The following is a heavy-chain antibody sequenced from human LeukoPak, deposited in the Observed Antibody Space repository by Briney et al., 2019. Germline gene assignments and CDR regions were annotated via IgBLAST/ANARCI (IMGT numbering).Heavy chain of an antibody. V-gene: IGHV3-30*18. D-gene: IGHD3-10*01. J-gene: IGHJ4*02. CDR3: AKDKSGMAYYFDF. CDR1: GFTFNTYG. CDR2: ISYDGSNK. Sequence: GGSLRLSCSVAGFTFNTYGIHWVRQTPGRGMEWVALISYDGSNKNYADSVKGRFTISRDNSKNTLYLQMDSLRAEDTAVYYCAKDKSGMAYYFDFWGQGTLVTVSS.